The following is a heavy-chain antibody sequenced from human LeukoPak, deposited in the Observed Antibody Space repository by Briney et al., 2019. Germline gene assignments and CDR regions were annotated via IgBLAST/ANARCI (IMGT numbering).Heavy chain of an antibody. V-gene: IGHV3-30*02. CDR1: GFTFSSYG. J-gene: IGHJ6*03. Sequence: GGSLRLSCAASGFTFSSYGMHWVRQAPGKGLEWVAFIRYDGSNKYYADSVKGRFTISRDNSKNTLYLQMNSLRAEDTAVYYCARGVRHYDFWSGYHYYYYYMDVWGKGTTVTVSS. CDR2: IRYDGSNK. D-gene: IGHD3-3*01. CDR3: ARGVRHYDFWSGYHYYYYYMDV.